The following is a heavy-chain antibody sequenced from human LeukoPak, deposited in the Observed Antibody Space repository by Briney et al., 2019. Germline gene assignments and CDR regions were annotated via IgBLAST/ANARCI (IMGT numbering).Heavy chain of an antibody. Sequence: GGSLRLSCAAAGFTFSDYGMNWVRQAPGKGLEWVSGISGSGISTYYADSVKGRFTISRDNSKNTLYLQMNSLRAEDTAVYYCATLAAAGTFFDYWGQGTLVTVSS. J-gene: IGHJ4*02. CDR1: GFTFSDYG. D-gene: IGHD6-13*01. CDR3: ATLAAAGTFFDY. V-gene: IGHV3-23*01. CDR2: ISGSGIST.